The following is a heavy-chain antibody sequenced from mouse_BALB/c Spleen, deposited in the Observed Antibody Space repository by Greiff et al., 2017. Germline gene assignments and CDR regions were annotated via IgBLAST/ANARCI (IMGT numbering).Heavy chain of an antibody. D-gene: IGHD1-1*01. Sequence: VQLQQSGAELMKPGASVKISCKATGYTFSSYWIEWVKQRPGHGLEWIGEILPGSGSTNYNEKFKGKATFTADTSSNTAYMQLSSLTSEDSAVYYCARGRGYYGSSYRYFDVWGAGTTVTVSS. CDR3: ARGRGYYGSSYRYFDV. J-gene: IGHJ1*01. CDR1: GYTFSSYW. CDR2: ILPGSGST. V-gene: IGHV1-9*01.